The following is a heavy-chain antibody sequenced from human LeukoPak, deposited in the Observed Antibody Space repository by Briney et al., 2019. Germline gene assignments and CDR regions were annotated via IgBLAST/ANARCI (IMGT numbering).Heavy chain of an antibody. V-gene: IGHV3-30*02. CDR3: ARGIDY. CDR1: GFTFSNYW. Sequence: PGGSLRLSCAASGFTFSNYWVHWVRQAPGKGLEWVAFIRYDGINKYYADSVKGRFTISRDNSKNTLYLQMNSLRVEDTAVYYCARGIDYWGRGTLVTVSS. CDR2: IRYDGINK. J-gene: IGHJ4*02.